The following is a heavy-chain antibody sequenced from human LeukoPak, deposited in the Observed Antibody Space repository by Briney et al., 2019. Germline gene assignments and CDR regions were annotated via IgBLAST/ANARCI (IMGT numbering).Heavy chain of an antibody. Sequence: PGGSLRLSCAASGFTFRNYSMNWVSQAPGKGLEWVSSISSSRSYIYYADSVKGRFTISRDNAKNSLYLQMNSLRAEDTAVYYCARDENHYDGNSGQSDYWGQGTLVTVSS. CDR1: GFTFRNYS. V-gene: IGHV3-21*01. CDR2: ISSSRSYI. D-gene: IGHD4-23*01. J-gene: IGHJ4*02. CDR3: ARDENHYDGNSGQSDY.